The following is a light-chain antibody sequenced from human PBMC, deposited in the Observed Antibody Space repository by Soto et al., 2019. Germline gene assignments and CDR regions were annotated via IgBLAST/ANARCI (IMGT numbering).Light chain of an antibody. CDR1: SSNIGAGYD. V-gene: IGLV1-40*01. CDR3: QSYDSSRSPLYV. J-gene: IGLJ1*01. CDR2: ANN. Sequence: QSVLTQPPSVSGAPGQRVSISCTGSSSNIGAGYDVHWYQHLPGTAPKLLIYANNNRPSGVPDRVSGSKSGTSASLAITGLQAEYEADYYCQSYDSSRSPLYVFGTGTKVTVL.